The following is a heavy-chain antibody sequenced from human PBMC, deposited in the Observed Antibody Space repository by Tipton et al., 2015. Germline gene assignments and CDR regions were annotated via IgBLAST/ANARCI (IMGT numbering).Heavy chain of an antibody. D-gene: IGHD3-3*01. CDR1: GFTFSICA. CDR3: SKARPRYLQWPIGTH. CDR2: ISGSGGST. V-gene: IGHV3-23*01. Sequence: SLRLSCVASGFTFSICAMNWVRQGPGGKGLEWVSAISGSGGSTYYADSVKGRFTISRDDSKNSVYLQMSSLRIDDTALYWCSKARPRYLQWPIGTHWGQGILVTVSS. J-gene: IGHJ4*02.